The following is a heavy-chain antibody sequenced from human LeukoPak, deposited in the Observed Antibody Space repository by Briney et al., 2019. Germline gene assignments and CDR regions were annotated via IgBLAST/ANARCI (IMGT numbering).Heavy chain of an antibody. J-gene: IGHJ4*02. Sequence: PGGSLRLSCAAPGFTFSSYAMSWVRQAPGKGLEWVSTISGSGDDTYYADSVKGRFTISRDNSKNTLYLQMISLRAEDTAVYYCAKDRGSSGWNGLDYWGQGTLVTVSS. CDR1: GFTFSSYA. CDR2: ISGSGDDT. D-gene: IGHD6-19*01. V-gene: IGHV3-23*01. CDR3: AKDRGSSGWNGLDY.